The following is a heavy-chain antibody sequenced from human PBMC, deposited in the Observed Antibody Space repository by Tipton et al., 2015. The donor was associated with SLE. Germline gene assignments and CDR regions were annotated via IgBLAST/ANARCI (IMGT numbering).Heavy chain of an antibody. J-gene: IGHJ4*02. Sequence: SLRLSCAASGFTFRTYAMAWVRQSPGKGLEWVSLISGGGGSTHYADSVKGRFTISRDNSKNTLYLQMNSLRAEDTSVYYCARIYSSSWLYYFDYWGQGTLVTVSS. D-gene: IGHD6-13*01. CDR3: ARIYSSSWLYYFDY. CDR1: GFTFRTYA. CDR2: ISGGGGST. V-gene: IGHV3-23*01.